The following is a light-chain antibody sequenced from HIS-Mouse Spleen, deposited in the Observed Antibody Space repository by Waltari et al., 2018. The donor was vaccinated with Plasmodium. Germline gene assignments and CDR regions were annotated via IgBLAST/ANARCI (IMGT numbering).Light chain of an antibody. J-gene: IGKJ3*01. CDR2: GAT. CDR3: QQYKNWSFT. CDR1: QSVSSK. V-gene: IGKV3-15*01. Sequence: EIGMTQSPASLSVSPGDRATLAGRASQSVSSKLGLDQQKPGPAPRVLIYGATTRATGIPARFRGSGSGTECTLTISSLQSEEVAVYYCQQYKNWSFTCGPWTKVDIK.